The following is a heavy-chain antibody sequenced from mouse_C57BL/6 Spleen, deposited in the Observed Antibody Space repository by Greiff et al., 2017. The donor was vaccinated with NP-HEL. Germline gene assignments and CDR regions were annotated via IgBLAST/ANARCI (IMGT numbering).Heavy chain of an antibody. CDR2: IDPSDSYT. Sequence: QVQLKQPGAELVMPGASVKLSCKASGYTFTSYWMHWVKQRPGQGLEWIGEIDPSDSYTNYNQKFKGKSTLTVDKSSSTAYMQLSSLTSEDSAVYYCARSFYYANGAWFAYWGQGTLVTVSA. V-gene: IGHV1-69*01. CDR1: GYTFTSYW. D-gene: IGHD2-1*01. J-gene: IGHJ3*01. CDR3: ARSFYYANGAWFAY.